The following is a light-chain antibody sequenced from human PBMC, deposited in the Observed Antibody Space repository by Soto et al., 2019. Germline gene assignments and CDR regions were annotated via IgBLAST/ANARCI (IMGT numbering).Light chain of an antibody. CDR2: GVS. Sequence: EIVLTQSPASLSLSPGERATLPCRASQSVSSTYLAWYQQKPGQAPRLLIYGVSSRAAGLPDRFSGSGSGTDFTLTISRLEPEDFAVYYCQQYGNSLWTFGPGTKVDIK. J-gene: IGKJ1*01. CDR1: QSVSSTY. CDR3: QQYGNSLWT. V-gene: IGKV3-20*01.